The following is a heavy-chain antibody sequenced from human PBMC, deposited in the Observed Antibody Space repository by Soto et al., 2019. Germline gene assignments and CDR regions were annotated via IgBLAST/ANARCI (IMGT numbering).Heavy chain of an antibody. CDR2: IYYSGST. J-gene: IGHJ1*01. D-gene: IGHD6-13*01. V-gene: IGHV4-59*01. Sequence: SETLSLTCTVSGGSISSYYWSWIRQPPGKGLEWIGYIYYSGSTNYNPSLKSRVTISVDTSKNQFSLKLSSVTAADTAVYYCARVAAAAGNFQHWGQGTLVTVSS. CDR3: ARVAAAAGNFQH. CDR1: GGSISSYY.